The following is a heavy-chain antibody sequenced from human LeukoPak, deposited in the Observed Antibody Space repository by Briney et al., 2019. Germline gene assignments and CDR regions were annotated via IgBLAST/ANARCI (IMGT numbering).Heavy chain of an antibody. V-gene: IGHV5-10-1*01. Sequence: GESLKISCKGSGYSFTRNWISWVRQLPGKGLEWMGRIDPSDSYTNYSPSFQGHVTISADKSISTAYLQWNSLKASGTAMYYCARDQVGWFDPWGQGTLVTVSS. CDR2: IDPSDSYT. J-gene: IGHJ5*02. CDR1: GYSFTRNW. CDR3: ARDQVGWFDP.